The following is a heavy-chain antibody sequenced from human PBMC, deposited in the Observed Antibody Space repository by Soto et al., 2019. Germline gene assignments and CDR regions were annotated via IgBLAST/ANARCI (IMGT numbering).Heavy chain of an antibody. CDR1: GYTFSGYY. J-gene: IGHJ4*02. Sequence: QVQLVQSGAEVKKPGASVKVSCKASGYTFSGYYMHWVRQAPGQGLEWMGWINTLSGDTSFPQKFQGRLAMTRYTSIDTAFMEVSRLTSDDTAIYYCARSLLNVILPLAYWGQGTLVSVSS. CDR3: ARSLLNVILPLAY. V-gene: IGHV1-2*02. CDR2: INTLSGDT. D-gene: IGHD3-3*02.